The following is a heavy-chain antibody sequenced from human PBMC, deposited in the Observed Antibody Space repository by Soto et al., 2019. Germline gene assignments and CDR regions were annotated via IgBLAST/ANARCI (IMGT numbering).Heavy chain of an antibody. D-gene: IGHD3-3*02. CDR1: GRSMISYY. CDR3: AREGNVRHFFFDS. V-gene: IGHV4-4*07. CDR2: DYTGGNT. Sequence: QLQESGPGLVKPSETLSLTCNVSGRSMISYYWSWIRQPAGKGLEWIWRDYTGGNTNYNPSLQSRVTMSVDTSKSQFSLKLASVTAADTAVYYCAREGNVRHFFFDSGGQGILVTVSS. J-gene: IGHJ4*02.